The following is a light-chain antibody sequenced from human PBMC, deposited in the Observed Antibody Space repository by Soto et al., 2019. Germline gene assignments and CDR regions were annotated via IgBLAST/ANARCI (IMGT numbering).Light chain of an antibody. CDR2: DVS. V-gene: IGKV1D-13*01. J-gene: IGKJ3*01. CDR1: QVIGTA. CDR3: QQFTDYPFT. Sequence: AIQLTQSPSSLSASVGDRVTITCRASQVIGTALAWYQQTPGKAPKLLMYDVSRLESGVPPRFSGSGSGTDFTLTISSLQPEDFATYFCQQFTDYPFTFGPGTRVDIK.